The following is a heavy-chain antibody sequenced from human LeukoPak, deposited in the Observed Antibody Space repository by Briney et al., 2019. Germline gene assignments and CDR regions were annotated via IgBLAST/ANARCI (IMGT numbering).Heavy chain of an antibody. J-gene: IGHJ3*02. V-gene: IGHV3-9*01. CDR3: AKDQGSSSLNPFDI. Sequence: GGSLRLSCAASGFTFDDYAMHWVRQAPGKGLEWVSGISWNSGSIGYADSVKGRFTISRDNAKNSLYLQMNSLRAEDTAVYYCAKDQGSSSLNPFDIWGQGTMVSVSS. D-gene: IGHD6-13*01. CDR2: ISWNSGSI. CDR1: GFTFDDYA.